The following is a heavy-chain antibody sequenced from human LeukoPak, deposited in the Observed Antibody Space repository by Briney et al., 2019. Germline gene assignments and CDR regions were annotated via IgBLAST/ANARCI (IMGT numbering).Heavy chain of an antibody. CDR3: ARGYSTWDH. V-gene: IGHV4-59*01. J-gene: IGHJ4*02. CDR2: IYYSEST. Sequence: SETLSLTCTVSGDSIRGYYWSWIRQPPGKGLEWIGHIYYSESTSHNPSLKSRVTISVDTSNNQFSLKLSSVTAADTAVYYCARGYSTWDHWGQGTLVTVSS. D-gene: IGHD6-13*01. CDR1: GDSIRGYY.